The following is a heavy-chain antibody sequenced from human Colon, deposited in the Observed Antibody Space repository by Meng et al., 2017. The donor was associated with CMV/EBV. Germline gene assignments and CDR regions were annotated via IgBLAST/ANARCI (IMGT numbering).Heavy chain of an antibody. D-gene: IGHD1-1*01. Sequence: GESLKISCAASGFTFDTYSMNWVRQAPGKGLEWVSSLSSSSSYIYYADSVKGRFTISRDNAKNSLYLQMNSLRAEDTAVYYCARDKPSGGAGTFDYWGQGTLVTVSS. CDR1: GFTFDTYS. CDR3: ARDKPSGGAGTFDY. J-gene: IGHJ4*02. CDR2: LSSSSSYI. V-gene: IGHV3-21*01.